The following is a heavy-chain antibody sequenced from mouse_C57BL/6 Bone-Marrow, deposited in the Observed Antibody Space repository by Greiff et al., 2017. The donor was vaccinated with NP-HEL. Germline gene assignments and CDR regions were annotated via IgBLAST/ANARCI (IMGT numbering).Heavy chain of an antibody. V-gene: IGHV1-53*01. CDR1: GYTFTSYW. Sequence: VQLQQSGTELVKPGASVKLSCKASGYTFTSYWMHWVKQRPGQGLEWIGNINPSNGGTNYNEKFKSKATLTVDKSSSTAYMQLSSLTSEDSAVYYCARGYEGWLLRKAMDYWGQGTSVTVSS. J-gene: IGHJ4*01. CDR3: ARGYEGWLLRKAMDY. CDR2: INPSNGGT. D-gene: IGHD2-3*01.